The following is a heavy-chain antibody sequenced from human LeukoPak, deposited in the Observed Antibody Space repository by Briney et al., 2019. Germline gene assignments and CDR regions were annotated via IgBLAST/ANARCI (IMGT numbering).Heavy chain of an antibody. CDR2: INHSGST. Sequence: PSETLSLTCAVYGGSFSTYYWSWIRQPPGKGLERIGEINHSGSTNYNPSLKSRVTISVDPSKNQFSLKLSSVTAADTAVYYCARGGFYRGGDCYVDYWGQGTLVTVSS. CDR3: ARGGFYRGGDCYVDY. V-gene: IGHV4-34*01. D-gene: IGHD2-21*02. CDR1: GGSFSTYY. J-gene: IGHJ4*02.